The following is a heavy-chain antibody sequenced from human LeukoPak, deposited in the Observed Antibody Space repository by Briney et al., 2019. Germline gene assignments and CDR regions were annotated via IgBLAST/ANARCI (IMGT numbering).Heavy chain of an antibody. D-gene: IGHD3-22*01. CDR1: GGSISSYY. J-gene: IGHJ4*02. V-gene: IGHV4-4*07. CDR3: ARLKRYYDSSGYYYEAFGY. CDR2: IYTSGST. Sequence: SETLSLTCTVPGGSISSYYWSWIRQPAGKGLEWIGRIYTSGSTNYNPSLKSRVTMSVDTSKNQFSLKLSSVTAADTAVYYCARLKRYYDSSGYYYEAFGYWGQGTLVTVSS.